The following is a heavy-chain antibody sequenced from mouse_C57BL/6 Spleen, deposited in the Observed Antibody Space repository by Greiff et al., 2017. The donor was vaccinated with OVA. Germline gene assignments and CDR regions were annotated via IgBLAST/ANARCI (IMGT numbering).Heavy chain of an antibody. D-gene: IGHD6-2*01. CDR3: ARCSLYAMDY. Sequence: QVQLQQSGAELVRPGTSVKVSCKASGYAFTNYLIEWVKQRPGQGLEWIGVINPGSGGTNYNEKFKGKATLTADKSSSTAYMQLSSLTSEDSAVYFCARCSLYAMDYWGQGTSVTVSS. J-gene: IGHJ4*01. CDR1: GYAFTNYL. CDR2: INPGSGGT. V-gene: IGHV1-54*01.